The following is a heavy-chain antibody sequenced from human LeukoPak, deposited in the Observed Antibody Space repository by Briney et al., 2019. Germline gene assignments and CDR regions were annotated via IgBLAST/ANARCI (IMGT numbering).Heavy chain of an antibody. CDR1: GFTFSSYD. CDR2: IATTGAT. J-gene: IGHJ5*01. D-gene: IGHD1-7*01. CDR3: ARGGELGFDS. V-gene: IGHV3-13*01. Sequence: GGSLRLSCAASGFTFSSYDMHWVRQGIGKGLEWVSGIATTGATFYAGSVKGRFTISRESAKKSLYLQMNDLRAGDTAVYYCARGGELGFDSWGQGALVTVSS.